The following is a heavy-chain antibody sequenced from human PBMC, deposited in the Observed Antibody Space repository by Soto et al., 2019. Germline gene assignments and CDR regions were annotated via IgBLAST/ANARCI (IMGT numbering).Heavy chain of an antibody. J-gene: IGHJ4*02. V-gene: IGHV4-31*03. CDR2: IYYSGTT. CDR1: GASINSGGYY. CDR3: ARAKFDHHDSGGYYYFDY. Sequence: PSETLSLTCTVSGASINSGGYYWNWIRQHPGKGLEWIGYIYYSGTTYYNPSLKSRVTISVDTSKNQFSLKLNSVTAADTAVYFCARAKFDHHDSGGYYYFDYWGQGTLVTVYS. D-gene: IGHD3-22*01.